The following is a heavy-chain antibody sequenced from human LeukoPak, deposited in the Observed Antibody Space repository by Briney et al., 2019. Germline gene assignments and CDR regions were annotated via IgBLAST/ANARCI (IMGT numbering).Heavy chain of an antibody. CDR3: TRAGFLLFGTDY. Sequence: SETLSLTCTASGGSISSSSYYWGWIRQPPGKGLEWIGSIYYSGSTYYNPSLKSRVTISVDTSKNQFSLKLSSVTAADTAVYYCTRAGFLLFGTDYWGQGTLVTVSS. V-gene: IGHV4-39*01. CDR1: GGSISSSSYY. J-gene: IGHJ4*02. D-gene: IGHD3-16*01. CDR2: IYYSGST.